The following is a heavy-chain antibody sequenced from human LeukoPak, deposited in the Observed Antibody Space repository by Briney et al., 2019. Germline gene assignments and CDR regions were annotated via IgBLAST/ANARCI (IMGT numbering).Heavy chain of an antibody. Sequence: ASVKVSCKASGYTFTSYDINWVRQATGQGLEWMGWMNPNSGNTGYAQKFQGRVTMTRNTSISTAYMELSSLRSEDTAVYYCARGNLDTAMVLLYYYYMDVWGKGTTVTVSS. D-gene: IGHD5-18*01. CDR1: GYTFTSYD. V-gene: IGHV1-8*01. J-gene: IGHJ6*03. CDR3: ARGNLDTAMVLLYYYYMDV. CDR2: MNPNSGNT.